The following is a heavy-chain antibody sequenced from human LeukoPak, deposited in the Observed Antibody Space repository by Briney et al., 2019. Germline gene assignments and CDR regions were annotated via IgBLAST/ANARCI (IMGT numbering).Heavy chain of an antibody. CDR2: ISWNSGSI. V-gene: IGHV3-9*01. J-gene: IGHJ4*02. D-gene: IGHD3-10*01. CDR3: AKSMVRGAGPFDY. CDR1: GFTFDDYA. Sequence: GGSLRLSCAASGFTFDDYAMHWVRQAPGKGLEWVSGISWNSGSIGYADSVKGRFTISRDNAKNSLYLQMNSLRAEDTALYYCAKSMVRGAGPFDYWGQGTLVTVSS.